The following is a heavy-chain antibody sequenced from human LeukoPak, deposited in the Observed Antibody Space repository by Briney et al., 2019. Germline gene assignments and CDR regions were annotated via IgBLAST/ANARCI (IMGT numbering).Heavy chain of an antibody. Sequence: PGGSLRLSCAASGFTFSSYEMNWVRQAPGKGLEWVSYISSSGSTIYYTDSVKGRFTISRGNAKNSLYLQMNSLRAEDTAVYYCARDGYYGSGSYDYWGQGTLVTVSS. CDR1: GFTFSSYE. J-gene: IGHJ4*02. V-gene: IGHV3-48*03. CDR2: ISSSGSTI. D-gene: IGHD3-10*01. CDR3: ARDGYYGSGSYDY.